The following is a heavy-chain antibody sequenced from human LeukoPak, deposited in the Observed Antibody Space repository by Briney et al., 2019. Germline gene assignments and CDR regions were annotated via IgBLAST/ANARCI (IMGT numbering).Heavy chain of an antibody. V-gene: IGHV3-72*01. Sequence: PGGSLRLSCAASGLTFSDHYVDWVRQAPGKGLEWVGRTRNKANSYTTAYAASVKGRFTISRDDSKNSVYLQMNSLKTEDTAVYYCTRPRRGGGHYFDCWGQGTLVTVSS. D-gene: IGHD3-10*01. J-gene: IGHJ4*02. CDR2: TRNKANSYTT. CDR3: TRPRRGGGHYFDC. CDR1: GLTFSDHY.